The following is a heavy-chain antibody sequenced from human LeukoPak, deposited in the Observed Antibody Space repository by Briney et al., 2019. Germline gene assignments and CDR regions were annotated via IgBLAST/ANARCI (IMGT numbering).Heavy chain of an antibody. V-gene: IGHV3-53*01. CDR1: GFTVSSNY. CDR3: ASEALGTFTWYDY. D-gene: IGHD7-27*01. J-gene: IGHJ4*02. CDR2: IYSGGST. Sequence: PGGSLRLSCAASGFTVSSNYVSWVRQAPGKGLEWVSVIYSGGSTYYADSVKGRFTISRDNSKNTLYLQMNSLRAEDTAVYYCASEALGTFTWYDYWGQGTLVTVSS.